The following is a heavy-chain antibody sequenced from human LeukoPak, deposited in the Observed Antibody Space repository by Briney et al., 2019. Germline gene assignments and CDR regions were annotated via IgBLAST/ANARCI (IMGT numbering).Heavy chain of an antibody. CDR3: ARALPAASHTSFDY. J-gene: IGHJ4*02. D-gene: IGHD2-2*01. V-gene: IGHV3-66*01. Sequence: GGSLRLSCAVSGFTVSDDYMSWVRQAPGKGLEWVSIIYSGGNTYYADSVKGRLTISRDISKNTFYLQMNSLRVEDTAVFYCARALPAASHTSFDYWGQGTLVTVSS. CDR2: IYSGGNT. CDR1: GFTVSDDY.